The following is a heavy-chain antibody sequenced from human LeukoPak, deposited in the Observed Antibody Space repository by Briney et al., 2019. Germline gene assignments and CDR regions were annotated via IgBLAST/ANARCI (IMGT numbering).Heavy chain of an antibody. J-gene: IGHJ4*02. Sequence: GGSLRLSCAASGFTFRKYWMLGVRQAPGKGLESVSRINTDGTVTTYADSVKGRFTVSRDNADNTMFLQMNSVRDEDTAVYYCATKQWLAPPPDSWGQGTPVTVSS. V-gene: IGHV3-74*01. D-gene: IGHD6-19*01. CDR1: GFTFRKYW. CDR2: INTDGTVT. CDR3: ATKQWLAPPPDS.